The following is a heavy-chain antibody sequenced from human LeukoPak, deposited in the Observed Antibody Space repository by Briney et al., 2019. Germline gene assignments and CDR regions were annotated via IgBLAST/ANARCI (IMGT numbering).Heavy chain of an antibody. CDR1: GFTFSDYG. CDR2: ITASGGDT. Sequence: GGSLRLSCAASGFTFSDYGMSWVRQTPGKGLEWVSSITASGGDTYYADSVKGRFTISRDNSKNTLYLQMNSLRAEDTAVYYCASSIAAAGTKIFAMDVWGKGTTVTVSS. CDR3: ASSIAAAGTKIFAMDV. D-gene: IGHD6-13*01. J-gene: IGHJ6*03. V-gene: IGHV3-23*01.